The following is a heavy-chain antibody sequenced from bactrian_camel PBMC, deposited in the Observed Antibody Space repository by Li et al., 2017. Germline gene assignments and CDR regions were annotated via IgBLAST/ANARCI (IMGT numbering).Heavy chain of an antibody. CDR3: AADIPDKVTVE. D-gene: IGHD2*01. CDR1: GFAFSAYD. J-gene: IGHJ4*01. CDR2: INHGGFRT. Sequence: DVQLVESGGGLVQPGGSLRLSCTASGFAFSAYDMSWVRQAPGKALEWVASINHGGFRTGYADSVKGRFIISRDDAENTLYLQMNSLKTEDTAVYYCAADIPDKVTVEWGQGTQVTVS. V-gene: IGHV3S40*01.